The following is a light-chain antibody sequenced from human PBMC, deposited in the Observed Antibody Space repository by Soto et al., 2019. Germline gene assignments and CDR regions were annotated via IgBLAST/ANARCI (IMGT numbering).Light chain of an antibody. Sequence: EVVLTQSPGTLSLSPGDRATLSCWASQIVASNYLAWYQQKPGQAPRLLIYGASTRAAGVPDRFSGSGSGTDFTLTITRLEPEDFAVYHCQQYGRSPLLYTFGQGTKLGVK. CDR1: QIVASNY. J-gene: IGKJ2*01. CDR3: QQYGRSPLLYT. CDR2: GAS. V-gene: IGKV3-20*01.